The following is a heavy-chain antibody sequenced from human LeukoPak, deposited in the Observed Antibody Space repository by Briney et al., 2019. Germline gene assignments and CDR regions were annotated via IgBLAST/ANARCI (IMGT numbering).Heavy chain of an antibody. CDR3: ARGSRSSWYYRYY. CDR2: INHSGST. Sequence: PSETLSLTCAVHGGSFSGYYWSWIRQPPGKGLEWIGEINHSGSTNYNPSLKSRVTISVDTSKNQFSLKLSSVTAADTAVYYCARGSRSSWYYRYYWGQGTLVTVSS. J-gene: IGHJ4*02. CDR1: GGSFSGYY. V-gene: IGHV4-34*01. D-gene: IGHD6-13*01.